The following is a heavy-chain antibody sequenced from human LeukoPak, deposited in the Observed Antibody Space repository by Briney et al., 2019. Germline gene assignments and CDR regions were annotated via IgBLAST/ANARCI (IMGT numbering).Heavy chain of an antibody. Sequence: PGGSLRLSCAASGFTFSSYSMNWVRQAPGKGLEWVSSISSSSSYIYYADSVKGRFTISRDNAKNSLYLQMNSLRAEDTAVYYCAKFFTGEYVRVFDIWGQGTMVTVSS. V-gene: IGHV3-21*01. CDR1: GFTFSSYS. J-gene: IGHJ3*02. CDR2: ISSSSSYI. CDR3: AKFFTGEYVRVFDI. D-gene: IGHD3-10*02.